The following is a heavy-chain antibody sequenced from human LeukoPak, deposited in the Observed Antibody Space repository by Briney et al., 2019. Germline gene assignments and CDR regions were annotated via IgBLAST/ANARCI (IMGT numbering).Heavy chain of an antibody. CDR3: ARLGSSDAFDI. CDR2: FYYSGNT. D-gene: IGHD1-26*01. J-gene: IGHJ3*02. V-gene: IGHV4-39*01. Sequence: WETLSLTCTVSAGSLSSSSYYWGWIRQPPGKGLEWIGSFYYSGNTYYNPSLKRRVTISVATSKNQFSLKLSSVTAADTAVYYCARLGSSDAFDIWGQGTMVTVSS. CDR1: AGSLSSSSYY.